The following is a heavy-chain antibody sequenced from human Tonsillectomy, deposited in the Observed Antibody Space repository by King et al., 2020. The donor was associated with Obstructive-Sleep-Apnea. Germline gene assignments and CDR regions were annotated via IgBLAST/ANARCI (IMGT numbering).Heavy chain of an antibody. V-gene: IGHV3-11*01. CDR1: GFTFSDYY. J-gene: IGHJ4*02. CDR2: ISSGSTR. CDR3: ARGGDGYNYYFDY. Sequence: VQLVESGGGLVKPGGSLRLSCAASGFTFSDYYMSWIRQAPGKGLEWVSYISSGSTRYYADSVKGRFTISRDNAKNSLYLQMNSLRAEDTAVYYCARGGDGYNYYFDYWGQGTLVTVSS. D-gene: IGHD5-24*01.